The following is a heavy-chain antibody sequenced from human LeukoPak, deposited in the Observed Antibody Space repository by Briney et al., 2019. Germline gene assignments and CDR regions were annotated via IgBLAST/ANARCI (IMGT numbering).Heavy chain of an antibody. V-gene: IGHV3-48*01. CDR3: ARDRAADGSGSYRYYYGMDV. D-gene: IGHD3-10*01. CDR2: ISSSSSTI. Sequence: GGSLRLSCAASGFTFSSYSMNWVRQAPGKGLEWVSYISSSSSTIYHADSVKGRFTISRDNAKNSLYLQMNSLRAEDTAVYYCARDRAADGSGSYRYYYGMDVWGQGTTVTVSS. CDR1: GFTFSSYS. J-gene: IGHJ6*02.